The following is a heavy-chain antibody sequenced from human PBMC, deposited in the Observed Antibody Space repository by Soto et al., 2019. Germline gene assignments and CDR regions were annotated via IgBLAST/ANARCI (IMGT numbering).Heavy chain of an antibody. J-gene: IGHJ4*02. CDR2: ISHDGGDE. V-gene: IGHV3-30-3*01. D-gene: IGHD6-19*01. CDR3: ALFGSVSVWSDY. CDR1: GFTFSSNA. Sequence: QVQLVESGGGVVQPGRSLRLSCVASGFTFSSNAMPWVRQAPGKGLEWVATISHDGGDEYYADPVKGRFTISRDNSKNMLYLQMNSLRPEDTAVYYCALFGSVSVWSDYWGQGTLVTVSS.